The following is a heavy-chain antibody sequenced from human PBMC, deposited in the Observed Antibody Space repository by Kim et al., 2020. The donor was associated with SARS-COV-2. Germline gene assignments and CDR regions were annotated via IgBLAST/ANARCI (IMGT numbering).Heavy chain of an antibody. D-gene: IGHD3-22*01. J-gene: IGHJ6*02. CDR3: ARDAFYYYDSSGYYYPEPGTYGMDV. V-gene: IGHV3-30*04. CDR2: ISYDGSNK. CDR1: GFTFSSYA. Sequence: GGSLRLSCAASGFTFSSYAMHWVRQAPGKGLEWVAVISYDGSNKYYADSVKGRFTISRDNSKNTLYLQMNSLRAEDTAVYYCARDAFYYYDSSGYYYPEPGTYGMDVWGQGTTVTVSS.